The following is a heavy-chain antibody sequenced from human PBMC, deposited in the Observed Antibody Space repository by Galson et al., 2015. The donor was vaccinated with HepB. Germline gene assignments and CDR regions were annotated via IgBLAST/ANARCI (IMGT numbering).Heavy chain of an antibody. D-gene: IGHD3-3*02. CDR3: ARGQPRTSIFGVVIMARDY. V-gene: IGHV3-23*01. J-gene: IGHJ4*02. CDR1: GFTFSSCA. Sequence: SLRLSCAASGFTFSSCAMTWVRQAPGKGLEWISSIGGYGFDTYYADSVKGRFTISRDNSKNTVYLQMNSLRVDDTAVYFCARGQPRTSIFGVVIMARDYWGQGTLVTVSS. CDR2: IGGYGFDT.